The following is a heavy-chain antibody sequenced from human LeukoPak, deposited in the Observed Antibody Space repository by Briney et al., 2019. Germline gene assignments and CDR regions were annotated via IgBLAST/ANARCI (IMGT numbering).Heavy chain of an antibody. J-gene: IGHJ4*02. Sequence: GGALRLSCVGSPVTFGTSAMSWVRQAPGKGLEWVSAVSAGGTNTYYADSVEGRFTISRDNSKDTLYLHMDSLRVEDTAQYFCARINCSGGTCYDYFDDWGQGTLVTVSS. CDR2: VSAGGTNT. D-gene: IGHD2-15*01. CDR3: ARINCSGGTCYDYFDD. CDR1: PVTFGTSA. V-gene: IGHV3-23*01.